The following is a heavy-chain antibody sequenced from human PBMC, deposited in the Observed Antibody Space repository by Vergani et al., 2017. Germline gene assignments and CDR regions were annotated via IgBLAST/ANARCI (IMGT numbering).Heavy chain of an antibody. CDR3: ARVRSAAGTNYYYGMDV. J-gene: IGHJ6*02. CDR2: IYYSGST. Sequence: QVQLQESGPGLVKPSETLSLTCTVSGGSISSYYWSWIRQPPGTGLEWIGYIYYSGSTNYNPSLKSRVTISVDTSKNQFSLKLSSVTAADTAVYYCARVRSAAGTNYYYGMDVWGQGTTVTVSS. CDR1: GGSISSYY. V-gene: IGHV4-59*01. D-gene: IGHD6-13*01.